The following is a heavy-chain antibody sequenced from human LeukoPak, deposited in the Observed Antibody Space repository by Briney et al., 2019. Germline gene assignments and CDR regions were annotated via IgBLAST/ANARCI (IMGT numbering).Heavy chain of an antibody. D-gene: IGHD3-16*01. V-gene: IGHV3-23*01. CDR1: GFTFSSYA. CDR3: AKGLRTGVGPYMGYHYYMDV. Sequence: GGSLRLSCAASGFTFSSYAMSWVRQAPGKGLKWVSTINDNGADTYYADSAKGRFTISRDNSYNTVSLQMNSLRDEDTGVYYCAKGLRTGVGPYMGYHYYMDVWGKGATVTVSS. J-gene: IGHJ6*03. CDR2: INDNGADT.